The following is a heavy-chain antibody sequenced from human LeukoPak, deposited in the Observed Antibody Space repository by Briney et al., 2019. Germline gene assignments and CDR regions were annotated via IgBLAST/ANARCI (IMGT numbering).Heavy chain of an antibody. V-gene: IGHV5-51*01. CDR1: GYSFTSYW. CDR3: ARGDYSSYVRTIYYFDY. J-gene: IGHJ4*02. CDR2: IYPGDSDT. D-gene: IGHD4-11*01. Sequence: GESLKISCKGSGYSFTSYWIGWVRQMPGKGLEWMGIIYPGDSDTRYSPSFQGQVTISADKSISTAYLQWSSLKASDTAMYYCARGDYSSYVRTIYYFDYWGQGTLVTVSS.